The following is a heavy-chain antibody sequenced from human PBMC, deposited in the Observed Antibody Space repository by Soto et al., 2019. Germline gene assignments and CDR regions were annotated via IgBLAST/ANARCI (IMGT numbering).Heavy chain of an antibody. V-gene: IGHV1-18*01. D-gene: IGHD3-3*01. Sequence: ASVKVSCKASGYTFTSYGISWVRQAPGQGLEWMGWISAYNGNTNYAQKLQGRVTMTTDTSTSTAYMELRGLRSDDTAVYYCARVGTDYDFWSGYYTDYYYYYMDVWGKGTTVTVSS. CDR3: ARVGTDYDFWSGYYTDYYYYYMDV. CDR1: GYTFTSYG. CDR2: ISAYNGNT. J-gene: IGHJ6*03.